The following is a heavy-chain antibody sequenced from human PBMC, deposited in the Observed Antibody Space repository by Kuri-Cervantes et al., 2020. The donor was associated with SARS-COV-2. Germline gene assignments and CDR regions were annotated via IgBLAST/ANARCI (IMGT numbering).Heavy chain of an antibody. J-gene: IGHJ6*02. Sequence: GGSLRLSCAASGFTFSSYGMHWVRQAPGKGLEWVAVISYDGSNKDYADSVKGRFTISRDNSKNTLYLQMNSLRAEDTAVYYCARAPPPASPRGGMDVWGQGTTVTVSS. D-gene: IGHD2-2*01. CDR1: GFTFSSYG. CDR3: ARAPPPASPRGGMDV. V-gene: IGHV3-30*03. CDR2: ISYDGSNK.